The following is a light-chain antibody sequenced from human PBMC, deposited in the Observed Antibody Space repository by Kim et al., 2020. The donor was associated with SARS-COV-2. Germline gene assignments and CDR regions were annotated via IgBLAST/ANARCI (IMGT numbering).Light chain of an antibody. Sequence: EIVLTQSPGPLPLSPGERATLSCRASQIVSSSYLAWYQHKPGQAPRLLIYGASSRATGIPDRFSGSGSGTDFTLTISRLEPEDFAVYYCQQYSSSPRKIGRGTKVDIK. J-gene: IGKJ1*01. CDR1: QIVSSSY. CDR2: GAS. V-gene: IGKV3-20*01. CDR3: QQYSSSPRK.